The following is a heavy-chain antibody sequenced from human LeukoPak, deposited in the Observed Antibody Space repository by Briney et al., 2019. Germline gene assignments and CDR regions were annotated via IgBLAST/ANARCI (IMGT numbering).Heavy chain of an antibody. CDR3: ARGARCSSSSCYAYYYGMDV. Sequence: SVKVSCKASGGTFSSYAISWVRQAPGQGLEWMGGIIPIFGTANYAQKFQGRVTITADESTSTAYMELSSLRSEDTAVYYCARGARCSSSSCYAYYYGMDVWGKGTTVTVSS. J-gene: IGHJ6*04. CDR2: IIPIFGTA. CDR1: GGTFSSYA. D-gene: IGHD2-2*01. V-gene: IGHV1-69*01.